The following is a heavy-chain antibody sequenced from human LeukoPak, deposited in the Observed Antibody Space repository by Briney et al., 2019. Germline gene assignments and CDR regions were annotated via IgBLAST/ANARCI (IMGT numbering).Heavy chain of an antibody. Sequence: PSETLSLTCTVSGGSISSYYWSWIRQPPGKGLEWIGYIYYSGSTNYNPSLKSRVTISVDTSKNQFSLKLSSVTAADTAVYYCARRCGGDCSRYFDLWGRGTLVTVSS. CDR3: ARRCGGDCSRYFDL. V-gene: IGHV4-59*08. D-gene: IGHD2-21*02. J-gene: IGHJ2*01. CDR2: IYYSGST. CDR1: GGSISSYY.